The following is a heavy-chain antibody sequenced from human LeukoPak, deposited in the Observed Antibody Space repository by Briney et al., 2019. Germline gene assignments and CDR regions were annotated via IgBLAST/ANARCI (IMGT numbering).Heavy chain of an antibody. J-gene: IGHJ4*02. CDR2: IKSKTDGGTT. CDR1: GFTFSNAW. V-gene: IGHV3-15*01. Sequence: GGSLRLSCAASGFTFSNAWMSWVRQAPGKGLEWVGRIKSKTDGGTTDYAAPVKGRFTISRDDSKNTLYLQMNSLKTEDTAVYYCTTDQYGLGDIVVVPAATLELGWNYWGQGTLVTVSS. D-gene: IGHD2-2*01. CDR3: TTDQYGLGDIVVVPAATLELGWNY.